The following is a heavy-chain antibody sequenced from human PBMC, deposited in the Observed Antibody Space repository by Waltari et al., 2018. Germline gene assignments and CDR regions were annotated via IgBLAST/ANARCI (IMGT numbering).Heavy chain of an antibody. D-gene: IGHD3-16*02. CDR3: ARHLYSIDDLELAK. Sequence: EVQLLESGGGLVQPGGSLRLSCAASGFPVSSYAMSWVRQAPGKGLGGVAAITESGDTTYYAGAVGGRFTISRDNSKNTLYLQMNGLGAGDTAVYYCARHLYSIDDLELAKWGQGTLVTVSS. V-gene: IGHV3-23*01. CDR1: GFPVSSYA. J-gene: IGHJ4*02. CDR2: ITESGDTT.